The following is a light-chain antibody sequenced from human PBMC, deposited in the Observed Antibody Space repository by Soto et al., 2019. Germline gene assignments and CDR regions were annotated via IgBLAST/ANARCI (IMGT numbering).Light chain of an antibody. CDR2: EVS. CDR3: CYYGVSSAV. CDR1: SSDVGSHNL. Sequence: QSALTQPASVSGSPGQSITISCTGTSSDVGSHNLVSWYQQHPGQAPKLMIYEVSKRPLGVSARFSASKSGNTASLTISGVQAEDEADYQCCYYGVSSAVFGGGTQLTVL. J-gene: IGLJ7*01. V-gene: IGLV2-23*02.